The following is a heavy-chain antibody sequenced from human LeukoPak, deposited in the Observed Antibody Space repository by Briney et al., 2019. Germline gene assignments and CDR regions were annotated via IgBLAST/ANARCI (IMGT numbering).Heavy chain of an antibody. J-gene: IGHJ4*02. Sequence: SETLSLTCTVSGDSISSSSSYWGWIRQPPGKGLEWIGSIFYSGSTFYNPSLKSRVTISVDTSKNQFSLKLRSVTAADTAVYYCARAYNNTWVFDYWGQGTLVTVSS. CDR3: ARAYNNTWVFDY. CDR1: GDSISSSSSY. V-gene: IGHV4-39*07. CDR2: IFYSGST. D-gene: IGHD6-13*01.